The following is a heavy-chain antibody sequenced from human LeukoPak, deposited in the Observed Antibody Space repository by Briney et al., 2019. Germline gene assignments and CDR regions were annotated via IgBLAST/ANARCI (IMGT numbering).Heavy chain of an antibody. CDR3: ARAEEVGATRYYFDY. CDR1: GGSISSYD. J-gene: IGHJ4*02. Sequence: SETLSLTCTVSGGSISSYDWGWIRQPPGKGLEWIGYLYNSGSTTYNPSLQSRVTISLDTSKTQFSLKLSSVTAADTAVYYCARAEEVGATRYYFDYWGQGTLVTVSS. V-gene: IGHV4-59*01. D-gene: IGHD1-26*01. CDR2: LYNSGST.